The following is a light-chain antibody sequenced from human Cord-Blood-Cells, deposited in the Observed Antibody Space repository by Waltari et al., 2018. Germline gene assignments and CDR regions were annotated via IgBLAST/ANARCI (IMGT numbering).Light chain of an antibody. V-gene: IGKV1-33*01. J-gene: IGKJ4*01. Sequence: DIQMPQSTSSLSASVGDRVPITCQASQDISNYLNWYQQKPGKAPKLLIYDASNLETGVPSRFSGSGSGTDFTFTISSLQPEDIATYYCQQYDNLPLTFGGGTKVEIK. CDR3: QQYDNLPLT. CDR2: DAS. CDR1: QDISNY.